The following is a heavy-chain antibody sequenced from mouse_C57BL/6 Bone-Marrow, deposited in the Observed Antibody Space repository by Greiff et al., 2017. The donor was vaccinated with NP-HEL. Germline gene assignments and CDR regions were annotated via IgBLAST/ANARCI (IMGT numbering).Heavy chain of an antibody. V-gene: IGHV1-64*01. CDR3: ARKRGDYGSRSLAY. D-gene: IGHD1-1*01. Sequence: VQLQQPGAELVKPGASVKLSCKASGYTFTSYWMHWVKQRPGQGLEWIGMIHPNSGSTNYNEKFKSKATLTVDKSSSTAYMQLSSLTSEDSAVYYCARKRGDYGSRSLAYWGQGTLVTVSA. CDR1: GYTFTSYW. CDR2: IHPNSGST. J-gene: IGHJ3*01.